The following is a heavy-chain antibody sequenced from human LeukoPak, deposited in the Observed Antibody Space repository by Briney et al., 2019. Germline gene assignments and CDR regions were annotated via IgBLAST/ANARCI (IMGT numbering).Heavy chain of an antibody. CDR3: AKEKLYAFDI. Sequence: PGGSLRLSCAASGFTFSSYGMHWVRQAPGKGLEWVAFIRYDGSNKYYADPVKGRFTISRDNSKNTLYLQMNSLRAEDTAVYYCAKEKLYAFDIWGQGTMVTVSS. CDR1: GFTFSSYG. V-gene: IGHV3-30*02. CDR2: IRYDGSNK. J-gene: IGHJ3*02. D-gene: IGHD4-23*01.